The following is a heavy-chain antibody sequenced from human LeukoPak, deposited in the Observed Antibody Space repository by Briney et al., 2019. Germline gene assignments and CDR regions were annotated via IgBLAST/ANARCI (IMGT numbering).Heavy chain of an antibody. CDR3: ARLGVVFDF. V-gene: IGHV4-39*01. CDR1: GGSISSSSYY. J-gene: IGHJ4*02. CDR2: IYYSGTT. D-gene: IGHD3-16*01. Sequence: SETLSLTCTVSGGSISSSSYYWGWIPQPPGKGVEWSGSIYYSGTTYYNPSLKSRVTISVDTSKNQFSLKLISVTAADAAVYYCARLGVVFDFWGQGTLVTVSS.